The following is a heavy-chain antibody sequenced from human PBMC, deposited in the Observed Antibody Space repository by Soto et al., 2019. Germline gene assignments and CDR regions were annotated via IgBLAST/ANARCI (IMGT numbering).Heavy chain of an antibody. J-gene: IGHJ6*03. CDR3: ARHPPSITIWGRFDGQHSAKNYYYMDV. CDR2: IYPGDSDT. CDR1: GYSFTSYW. D-gene: IGHD3-3*01. Sequence: GESLKISCKGSGYSFTSYWIGWVRQMPGKGLEWMGIIYPGDSDTRYSPSFQGQVTISADKSISTAYLQWSSLKASDTAMYYCARHPPSITIWGRFDGQHSAKNYYYMDVWGKGTTVTVSS. V-gene: IGHV5-51*01.